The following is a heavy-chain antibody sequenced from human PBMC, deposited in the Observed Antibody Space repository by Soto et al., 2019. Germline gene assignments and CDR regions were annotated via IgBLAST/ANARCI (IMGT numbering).Heavy chain of an antibody. Sequence: GGSLRRPCAASASTFSSYGMHCVRQAQSKGLEWVAVIWYDGSNKYYADSVKGRFTLSRDNSKNTLYLQMNSLRAEATAVYYCARDPGGKDYFDYWGQGTLVTVSS. CDR2: IWYDGSNK. V-gene: IGHV3-33*01. CDR3: ARDPGGKDYFDY. CDR1: ASTFSSYG. J-gene: IGHJ4*02. D-gene: IGHD3-16*01.